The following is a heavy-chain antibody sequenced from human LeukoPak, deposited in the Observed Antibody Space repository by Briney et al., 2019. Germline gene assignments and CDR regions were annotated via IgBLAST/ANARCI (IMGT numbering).Heavy chain of an antibody. CDR3: ARGLQLFDP. Sequence: SETLSLTCTVSGGSISSYYWSWIRQPPGKGLEWIGYIYYSGSTNYNPSLKSRVTISVDTSKNQFSLKLSSVTAADTAVYYCARGLQLFDPWGQGTLVTVSS. J-gene: IGHJ5*02. V-gene: IGHV4-59*01. CDR2: IYYSGST. CDR1: GGSISSYY. D-gene: IGHD1-1*01.